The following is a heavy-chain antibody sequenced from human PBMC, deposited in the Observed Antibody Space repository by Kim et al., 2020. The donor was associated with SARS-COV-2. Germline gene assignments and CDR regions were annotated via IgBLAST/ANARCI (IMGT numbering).Heavy chain of an antibody. CDR1: GFTFSSYG. CDR2: ISNDGSNI. J-gene: IGHJ4*01. V-gene: IGHV3-48*03. Sequence: GGSLRLSCAASGFTFSSYGMNWVRQAPGKGLEWVADISNDGSNIYYADSVKGRFTISRDNSKNSLYLQMNSLRAEDTAVYYCARDESGIGRGWAFDYCG. D-gene: IGHD6-19*01. CDR3: ARDESGIGRGWAFDY.